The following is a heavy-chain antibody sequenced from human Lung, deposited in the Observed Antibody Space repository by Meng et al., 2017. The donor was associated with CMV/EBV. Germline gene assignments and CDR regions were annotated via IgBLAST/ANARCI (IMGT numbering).Heavy chain of an antibody. J-gene: IGHJ4*02. D-gene: IGHD6-19*01. Sequence: QVQLVQFGAGVKKPGSSVKVSCKASGGTFSSYAISWVRQAPGQGLEWMERIIRILGIANYAQKSQGRVTITADKSTSAAYMELSSLRSEDTAVYYCARDRKPGIGVAKDYWGQGTLVTVSS. V-gene: IGHV1-69*04. CDR1: GGTFSSYA. CDR2: IIRILGIA. CDR3: ARDRKPGIGVAKDY.